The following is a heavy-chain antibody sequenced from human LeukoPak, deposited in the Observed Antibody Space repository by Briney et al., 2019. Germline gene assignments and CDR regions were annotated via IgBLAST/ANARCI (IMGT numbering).Heavy chain of an antibody. CDR1: GYTFTSYD. D-gene: IGHD6-13*01. J-gene: IGHJ5*02. CDR2: MNPNSGNT. V-gene: IGHV1-8*01. CDR3: ARDSKYSSSWYAPGPNWFDP. Sequence: GASVKVSCKASGYTFTSYDINWVRQATGQGLEWMGWMNPNSGNTGYAQKFQGRVTMTRNTSISTAYMELSRLRSDDTAVYYCARDSKYSSSWYAPGPNWFDPWGQGTLVTVSS.